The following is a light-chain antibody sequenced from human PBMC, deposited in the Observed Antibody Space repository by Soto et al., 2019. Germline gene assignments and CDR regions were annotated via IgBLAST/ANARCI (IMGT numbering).Light chain of an antibody. CDR2: AAS. Sequence: DIVMTHSPATLSLSVGERVTISCRASQSVGNDLAWYQQKPGQAPRLLIYAASSRATGIPARFSGSGSGTEFTLTISSLLPEDFAVYSCQQYNRSPLTFGQGTQLEI. CDR1: QSVGND. J-gene: IGKJ5*01. V-gene: IGKV3D-15*01. CDR3: QQYNRSPLT.